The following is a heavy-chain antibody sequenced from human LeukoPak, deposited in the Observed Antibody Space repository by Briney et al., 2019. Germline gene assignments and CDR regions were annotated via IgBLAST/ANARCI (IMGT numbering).Heavy chain of an antibody. Sequence: GGTLRLPCAASGFTISNYDKNWGRQGPRKGQELDSYSSSSGISIYYADSLKGRFTIFRDNAKNSQSPQMNSLIAADTATFYCARVYVCNWNYELFDYWGQGTLVTVSS. D-gene: IGHD1-7*01. CDR2: SSSSGISI. CDR3: ARVYVCNWNYELFDY. CDR1: GFTISNYD. J-gene: IGHJ4*02. V-gene: IGHV3-48*03.